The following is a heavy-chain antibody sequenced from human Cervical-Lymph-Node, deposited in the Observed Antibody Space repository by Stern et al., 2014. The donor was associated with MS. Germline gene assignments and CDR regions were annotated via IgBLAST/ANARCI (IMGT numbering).Heavy chain of an antibody. CDR2: ISWNSGRI. Sequence: QLVQSGGGLVQPGTSLRVSCAASGFTFDDYAIHWVRQAPGQGLEGVAGISWNSGRIGYAEAMKGRITITRDNAKNSLYLQMSSLRAEDTALYYCVKGGVWQLPNSFDHWGQGTLVTVSS. CDR1: GFTFDDYA. V-gene: IGHV3-9*01. J-gene: IGHJ4*02. D-gene: IGHD6-6*01. CDR3: VKGGVWQLPNSFDH.